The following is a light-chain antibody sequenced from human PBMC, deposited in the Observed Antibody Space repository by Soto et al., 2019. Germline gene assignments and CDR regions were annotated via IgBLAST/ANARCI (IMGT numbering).Light chain of an antibody. V-gene: IGKV1-8*01. CDR2: AAS. Sequence: AIRMTQSPSSLSASTGDRVTITCRASQGISSYLAWYQQKPGKAPKLLIYAASTLQSGVPSRFSGSGSGTDFTLTLSGLQSEDFTTYYCQQYYSYPKTFGQGTRLEIK. J-gene: IGKJ5*01. CDR1: QGISSY. CDR3: QQYYSYPKT.